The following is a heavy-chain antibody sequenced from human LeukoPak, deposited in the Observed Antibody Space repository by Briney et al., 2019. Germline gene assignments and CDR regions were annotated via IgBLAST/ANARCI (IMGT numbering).Heavy chain of an antibody. J-gene: IGHJ4*02. CDR3: ARDRVDGRYFDY. CDR2: IYYSGST. Sequence: SETLSLTCTVSGGSISSSSYYWGWIRQPPGKGLEWIGSIYYSGSTYYNPSLKSRVTISVDTSKNQFSLKLSSVTAADTAVYYCARDRVDGRYFDYWGQGTLVTVSP. CDR1: GGSISSSSYY. V-gene: IGHV4-39*07. D-gene: IGHD5-12*01.